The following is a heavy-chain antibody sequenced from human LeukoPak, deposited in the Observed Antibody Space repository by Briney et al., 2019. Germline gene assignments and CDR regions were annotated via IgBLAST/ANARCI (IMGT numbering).Heavy chain of an antibody. CDR2: IYYSGST. CDR3: ARVSSSSLDY. J-gene: IGHJ4*02. D-gene: IGHD6-13*01. Sequence: SETLSLTCAVYGGSFSGYYWSWIRQPPGKGLEWIGYIYYSGSTNYNPSLKSRVTISVDTSKNQFSLKLSSVTAADTAVYYCARVSSSSLDYWGQGTLVTVSS. V-gene: IGHV4-59*01. CDR1: GGSFSGYY.